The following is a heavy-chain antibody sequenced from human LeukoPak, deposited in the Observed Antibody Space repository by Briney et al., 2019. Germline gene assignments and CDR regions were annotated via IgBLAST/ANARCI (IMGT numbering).Heavy chain of an antibody. CDR1: GFTFSAYG. CDR3: ARDRHSDGMDV. J-gene: IGHJ6*02. V-gene: IGHV3-33*01. CDR2: IWYDGSSK. D-gene: IGHD2-15*01. Sequence: GGSLRLSCVASGFTFSAYGMHCVRQIPGKGLEWVAIIWYDGSSKYYAGSVKGRFTISRDNSKNTVFLQMNSLRAEDTAVYYCARDRHSDGMDVWGQGTTVTVSS.